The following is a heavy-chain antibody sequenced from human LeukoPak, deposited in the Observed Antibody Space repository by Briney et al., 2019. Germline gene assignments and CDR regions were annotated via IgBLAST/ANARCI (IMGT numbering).Heavy chain of an antibody. CDR3: ASMPGPNLEWLSHYYYYYYMDV. V-gene: IGHV4-39*01. J-gene: IGHJ6*03. Sequence: SETLSLTCTVSGVSISSSNSYWGWIRQPPGKGLEWIGSIYYSGNTYYNASLKSQVSISIDTSKNQFSLRLTSVTAADTAVYYCASMPGPNLEWLSHYYYYYYMDVWGKGTTVTVSS. CDR2: IYYSGNT. D-gene: IGHD3-3*01. CDR1: GVSISSSNSY.